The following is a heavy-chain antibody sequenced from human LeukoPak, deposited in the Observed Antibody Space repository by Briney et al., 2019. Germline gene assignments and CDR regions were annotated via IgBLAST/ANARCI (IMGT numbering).Heavy chain of an antibody. J-gene: IGHJ3*02. D-gene: IGHD7-27*01. V-gene: IGHV3-48*03. CDR1: GFTFSSYE. Sequence: GGSLRLSCAASGFTFSSYEMNWVRQAPGKGLEGVSYISSSGSTIYYADSVKGRFTISRDNAKNSPYLQMNSLRAEDTAVYYCARDPGDAFDIWGQGTMVTVSS. CDR2: ISSSGSTI. CDR3: ARDPGDAFDI.